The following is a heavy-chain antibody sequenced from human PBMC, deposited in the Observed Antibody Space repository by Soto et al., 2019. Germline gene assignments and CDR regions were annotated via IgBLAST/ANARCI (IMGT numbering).Heavy chain of an antibody. Sequence: QLQLQESGPGLVKPSETLSLTCTVSGGSISSSSYYWAWIRQPPGKGLEWIVSIYYSGSTYYNPSLKSRVTISVDTSKNQFSLKLSSVTAADTAVYYCARCPLGTSLAYWGQGTLVTVSS. CDR2: IYYSGST. V-gene: IGHV4-39*01. D-gene: IGHD1-1*01. CDR1: GGSISSSSYY. CDR3: ARCPLGTSLAY. J-gene: IGHJ4*02.